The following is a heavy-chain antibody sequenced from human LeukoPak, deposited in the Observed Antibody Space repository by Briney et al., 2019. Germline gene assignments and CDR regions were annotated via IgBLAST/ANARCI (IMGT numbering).Heavy chain of an antibody. CDR2: FDPEDGET. CDR1: GYTLTELS. D-gene: IGHD1-26*01. V-gene: IGHV1-24*01. J-gene: IGHJ4*02. Sequence: ASVKVSCKVSGYTLTELSMHWVRQAPGKGLEWMGGFDPEDGETIYAQKFQGRVTMTEDTSTDTAYMELSSLRSEDTAVYYCATCIRGSYLCIQRPTFDYWGQGTLVTVSS. CDR3: ATCIRGSYLCIQRPTFDY.